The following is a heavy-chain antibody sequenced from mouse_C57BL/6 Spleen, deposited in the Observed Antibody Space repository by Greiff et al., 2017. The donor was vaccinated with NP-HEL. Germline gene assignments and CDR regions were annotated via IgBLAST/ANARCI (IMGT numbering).Heavy chain of an antibody. CDR2: IDPETGGT. J-gene: IGHJ2*01. V-gene: IGHV1-15*01. Sequence: QVQLQQSGAELVRPGASVTLSCKASGYTFTDYEMHWVKQTPVHGLEWIGAIDPETGGTAYNQKFKGKAILTADKSSSTAYMELRSLTSEDSAVYYCTRSDDYGGFDYWGQGTTLTVSS. CDR1: GYTFTDYE. CDR3: TRSDDYGGFDY. D-gene: IGHD2-4*01.